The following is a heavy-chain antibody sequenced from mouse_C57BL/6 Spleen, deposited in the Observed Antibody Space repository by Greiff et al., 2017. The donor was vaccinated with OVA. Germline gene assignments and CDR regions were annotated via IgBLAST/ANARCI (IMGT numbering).Heavy chain of an antibody. J-gene: IGHJ4*01. CDR3: ASSPYDYAMDY. CDR2: IYPGSGST. CDR1: GYTFTSYW. V-gene: IGHV1-55*01. D-gene: IGHD6-1*01. Sequence: VQLQQPGAELVKPGASVKMSCKASGYTFTSYWITWVKQRPGQGLEWIGDIYPGSGSTTYNEKFKSKATLTVDTSSSTAYMQLSSLTSEDSAVYDCASSPYDYAMDYWGQGTSVTVSS.